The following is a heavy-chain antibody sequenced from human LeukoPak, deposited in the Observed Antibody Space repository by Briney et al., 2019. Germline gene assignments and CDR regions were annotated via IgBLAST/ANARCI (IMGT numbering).Heavy chain of an antibody. V-gene: IGHV7-4-1*02. CDR3: ARSVLGIYYYGMDV. J-gene: IGHJ6*02. D-gene: IGHD3-16*01. Sequence: ASVKVSCKASGYTFTSHAMNWVRQAPGQGLEWMGWISTNTGNPTYAQDFTGRFVFSLGTSVSTAYLQISSLQAEDTAVYYCARSVLGIYYYGMDVWGQGTTVIV. CDR2: ISTNTGNP. CDR1: GYTFTSHA.